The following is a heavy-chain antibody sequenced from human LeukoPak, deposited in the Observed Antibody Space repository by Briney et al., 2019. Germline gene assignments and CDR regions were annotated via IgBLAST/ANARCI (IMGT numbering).Heavy chain of an antibody. CDR1: GYTFTGYY. D-gene: IGHD3-10*01. J-gene: IGHJ4*02. V-gene: IGHV1-2*02. CDR3: ARDEVRPYYYGSGSYIGSVY. CDR2: INPNSGGT. Sequence: EASVKVSCKASGYTFTGYYMHWVRQAPGQGLEWMGWINPNSGGTNYAQKFQGRVTMTRDTSISTAYMELSRLRSDDTAVYYCARDEVRPYYYGSGSYIGSVYWGQGTLVTVSS.